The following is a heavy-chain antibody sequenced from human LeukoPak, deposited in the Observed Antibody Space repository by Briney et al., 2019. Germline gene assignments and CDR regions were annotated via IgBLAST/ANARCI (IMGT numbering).Heavy chain of an antibody. CDR3: ASLTTADAFDI. Sequence: PSETLSLTCTVSGGSISSSSYYWSWLRQPPGKGLEWIGYIYDSGSTNYNPSLKSRVTISVDTSKNQFSLKLSSVTAADTAVFYCASLTTADAFDIWGQGTMVTVSS. D-gene: IGHD3-22*01. CDR2: IYDSGST. J-gene: IGHJ3*02. V-gene: IGHV4-61*01. CDR1: GGSISSSSYY.